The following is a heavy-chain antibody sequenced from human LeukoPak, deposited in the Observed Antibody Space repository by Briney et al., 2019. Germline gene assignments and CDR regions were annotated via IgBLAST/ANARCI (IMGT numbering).Heavy chain of an antibody. J-gene: IGHJ3*02. CDR3: ARYRFVVGATDSFDM. CDR2: ITSSSSYI. D-gene: IGHD1-26*01. V-gene: IGHV3-21*01. Sequence: GGSLRLSCAASGFTFSSYSMNWVRQAPGKGLEWVSSITSSSSYIYYADSVKGRFTISRDNAKNSLYLQMNSLGAGDTAVYYCARYRFVVGATDSFDMWGQGTTVTVSP. CDR1: GFTFSSYS.